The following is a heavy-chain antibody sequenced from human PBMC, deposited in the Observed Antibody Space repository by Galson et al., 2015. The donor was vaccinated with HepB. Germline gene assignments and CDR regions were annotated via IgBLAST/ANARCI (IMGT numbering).Heavy chain of an antibody. D-gene: IGHD2-15*01. CDR2: LYYSGST. Sequence: ETLSLTCTVSGGSISRSSFYWGWIRQPPGKGLEWIGSLYYSGSTYYNPSLESRVTISVDTSKNHFSLRLSSVTAADTAVYYCSHCSGGSCYSGTIFDYWGQGTLVTVSS. V-gene: IGHV4-39*02. J-gene: IGHJ4*02. CDR1: GGSISRSSFY. CDR3: SHCSGGSCYSGTIFDY.